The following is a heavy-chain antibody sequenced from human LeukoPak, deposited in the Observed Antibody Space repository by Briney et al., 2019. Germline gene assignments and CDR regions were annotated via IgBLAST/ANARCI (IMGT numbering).Heavy chain of an antibody. CDR2: INPNSGGT. CDR3: ARVLARYGNLDY. J-gene: IGHJ4*02. CDR1: GYTFTDYY. Sequence: ASVKVSCKASGYTFTDYYMHWVRQAPGQGLEWMGWINPNSGGTNYTQKFQGRVTMTRDTSISTAYMELSRLTSDDTAVYYCARVLARYGNLDYWGQGILVTVSS. V-gene: IGHV1-2*02. D-gene: IGHD1-14*01.